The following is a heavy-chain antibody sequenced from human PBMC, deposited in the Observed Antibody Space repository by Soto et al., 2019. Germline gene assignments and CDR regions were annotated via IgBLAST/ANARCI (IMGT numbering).Heavy chain of an antibody. J-gene: IGHJ4*02. V-gene: IGHV1-2*04. Sequence: QVPLVQSGAEVKKPGASVKVSCKASGYTFTGYYMHWVRQAPGQGLEWMGWINPNSGGTNYAQKFQGWVTMTRDTSISTAYMELSRLRSDDTAVYYCARDGYDFWSGYEYYFDYWGQGTLVTVSS. CDR3: ARDGYDFWSGYEYYFDY. D-gene: IGHD3-3*01. CDR1: GYTFTGYY. CDR2: INPNSGGT.